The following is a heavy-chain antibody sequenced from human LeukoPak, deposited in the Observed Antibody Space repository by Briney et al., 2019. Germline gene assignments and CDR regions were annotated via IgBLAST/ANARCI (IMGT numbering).Heavy chain of an antibody. V-gene: IGHV3-30*18. D-gene: IGHD2-15*01. J-gene: IGHJ3*02. CDR2: ISYDGNNK. Sequence: GGSLRLSCAASGLTFSSYGMHWVRQAPGKGLEWVAVISYDGNNKYYADSVKGRFTISRDNSKNTLDLQMSSLRAEDTAVYYCAKEFCRGSCHHDAFDIWGQGTKVTVSS. CDR3: AKEFCRGSCHHDAFDI. CDR1: GLTFSSYG.